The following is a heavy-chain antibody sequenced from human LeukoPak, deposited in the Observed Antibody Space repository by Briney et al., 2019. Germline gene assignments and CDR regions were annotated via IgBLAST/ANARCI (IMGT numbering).Heavy chain of an antibody. V-gene: IGHV1-46*01. J-gene: IGHJ4*02. D-gene: IGHD3/OR15-3a*01. CDR2: INPSGGST. Sequence: ASVKVSCKASGYSFTSYSMHWVRQAPGQGLEWMGIINPSGGSTSYAQKFQGRVTMTRDTSTSTVYMELSSLRSEDTAVYYCARSGTGIYDYWGQGTLVTVSS. CDR1: GYSFTSYS. CDR3: ARSGTGIYDY.